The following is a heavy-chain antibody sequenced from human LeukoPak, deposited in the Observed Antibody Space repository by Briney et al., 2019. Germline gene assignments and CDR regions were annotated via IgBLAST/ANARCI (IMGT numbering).Heavy chain of an antibody. CDR3: GKHASASDY. Sequence: GGSLRLSCVTSGFIFSSYGMHWVRQAPGKGLEWVAFTQSDGYGKDYRDSVKGRFTISRDNSKNTLYLQMNFLRAEDTALYYCGKHASASDYWGQGTLVTVSS. D-gene: IGHD1-26*01. CDR1: GFIFSSYG. V-gene: IGHV3-30*02. CDR2: TQSDGYGK. J-gene: IGHJ4*02.